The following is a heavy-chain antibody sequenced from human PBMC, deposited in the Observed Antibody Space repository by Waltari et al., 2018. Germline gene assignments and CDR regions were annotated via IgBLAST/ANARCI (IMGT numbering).Heavy chain of an antibody. D-gene: IGHD5-12*01. CDR1: GFTLSSYW. V-gene: IGHV3-7*01. J-gene: IGHJ4*02. Sequence: EVQLVESGGGLVQPGGSLRLPCAASGFTLSSYWMRWVRQAPGKGLEWVANIKQDGSEKYYVDSVKGRFTISRDNAKNSLYLQMNSLRAEDTAVYYCARVRYSGYDFYFDYWGQGTLVTVSS. CDR3: ARVRYSGYDFYFDY. CDR2: IKQDGSEK.